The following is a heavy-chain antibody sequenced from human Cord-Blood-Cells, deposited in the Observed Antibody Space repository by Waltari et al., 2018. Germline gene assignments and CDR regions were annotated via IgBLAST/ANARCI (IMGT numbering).Heavy chain of an antibody. Sequence: QVQLVQSGAEVKKPGSSVKVSYKASGGTFSSYAISWVRQAPGQGLEWMGGIIPIFGTANDAQKFQGRVTITADESTSTAYMELSSLRSEDTAVYYCARVPYYYGSNWYFDLWGRGTLVTVSS. J-gene: IGHJ2*01. CDR2: IIPIFGTA. CDR3: ARVPYYYGSNWYFDL. V-gene: IGHV1-69*01. D-gene: IGHD3-10*01. CDR1: GGTFSSYA.